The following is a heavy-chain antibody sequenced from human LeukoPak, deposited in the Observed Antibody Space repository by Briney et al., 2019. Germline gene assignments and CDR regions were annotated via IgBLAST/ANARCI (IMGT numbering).Heavy chain of an antibody. CDR3: ARDEYYDFWSGYYTGGYFDY. Sequence: ASVKVSCKASGYTFTGYYMHWVRQAPGQGLEWMGWINPNSGGTNYAQKFQGRVTMTRDTSISTAYTELSRLRSDDTAVYYCARDEYYDFWSGYYTGGYFDYWGQGTLVTVSS. CDR2: INPNSGGT. J-gene: IGHJ4*02. D-gene: IGHD3-3*01. CDR1: GYTFTGYY. V-gene: IGHV1-2*02.